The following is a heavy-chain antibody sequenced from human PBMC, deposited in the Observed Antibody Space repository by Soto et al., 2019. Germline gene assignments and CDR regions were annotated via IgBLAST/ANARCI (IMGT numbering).Heavy chain of an antibody. Sequence: SETLSLTCTVSGGSIRSYYWSWIRQPPGKGMEWIGYIYYSGSTNYNPSLKSRVTISVDTSKNQFSLKLSSVTAADTAMYYCAREDSSSWLTHGARHNWFDPWGQGTLVTVSS. D-gene: IGHD6-13*01. V-gene: IGHV4-59*01. J-gene: IGHJ5*02. CDR3: AREDSSSWLTHGARHNWFDP. CDR1: GGSIRSYY. CDR2: IYYSGST.